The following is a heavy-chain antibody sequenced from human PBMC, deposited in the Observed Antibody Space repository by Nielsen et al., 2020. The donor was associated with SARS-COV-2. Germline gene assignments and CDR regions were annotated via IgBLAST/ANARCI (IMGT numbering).Heavy chain of an antibody. CDR1: GFTFSSCA. D-gene: IGHD5-18*01. V-gene: IGHV3-23*03. CDR3: AKEDRGYSYGLIDY. CDR2: IYSGGRST. J-gene: IGHJ4*02. Sequence: GGSLRLSCAASGFTFSSCAMSWVRQAPGKGLEWVSVIYSGGRSTYYADSVKGRFTISRDNSKNTLYLQMNSLRAEDTAVYYCAKEDRGYSYGLIDYWGQGTLVTVSS.